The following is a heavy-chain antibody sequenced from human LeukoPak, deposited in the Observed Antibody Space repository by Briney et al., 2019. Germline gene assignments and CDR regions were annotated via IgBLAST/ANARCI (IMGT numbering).Heavy chain of an antibody. CDR2: IYSGGST. D-gene: IGHD3-16*02. J-gene: IGHJ4*02. CDR1: GFTVSSNY. Sequence: GGSLRLSCAASGFTVSSNYMSWVRQAPGKGLEWVSVIYSGGSTYYADSVKGRFTISRDNAKNSLYLQMNSLRAEDTAVYYCARDGSLKRRTEYWGQGTLVTVSS. CDR3: ARDGSLKRRTEY. V-gene: IGHV3-53*01.